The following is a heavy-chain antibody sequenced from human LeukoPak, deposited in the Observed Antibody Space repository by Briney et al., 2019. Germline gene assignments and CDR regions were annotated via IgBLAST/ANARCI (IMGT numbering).Heavy chain of an antibody. CDR1: GGSISSSSYY. CDR2: IYYSGST. J-gene: IGHJ4*02. V-gene: IGHV4-39*07. Sequence: SETLSLTCTVSGGSISSSSYYWGWIRQPPGKGLEWIGSIYYSGSTYYNPSLKSRVTISVDTSKNQFSLKLSSETAADTAVYYCARVAPVATLDYWGQGTLVTVSS. CDR3: ARVAPVATLDY. D-gene: IGHD5-12*01.